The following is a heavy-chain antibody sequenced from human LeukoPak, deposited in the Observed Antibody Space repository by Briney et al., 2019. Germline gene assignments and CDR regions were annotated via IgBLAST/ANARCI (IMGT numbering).Heavy chain of an antibody. CDR2: IIPILGIA. V-gene: IGHV1-69*04. CDR1: GGTFSSYT. J-gene: IGHJ6*03. Sequence: GASVKVSCKASGGTFSSYTISWVRQAPGQGLEWMGRIIPILGIANYAQKFQGRVTITADKSTSTAYMELSSLRSEDTAVYYCAREGKEYYDFWSGTPYYYMDVWGKGTTVTVSS. D-gene: IGHD3-3*01. CDR3: AREGKEYYDFWSGTPYYYMDV.